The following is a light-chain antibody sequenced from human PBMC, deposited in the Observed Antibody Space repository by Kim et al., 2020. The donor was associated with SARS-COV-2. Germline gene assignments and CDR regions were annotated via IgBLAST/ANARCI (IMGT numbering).Light chain of an antibody. CDR3: QSYDSSLSEGV. CDR2: GNS. CDR1: SSNIGAGYD. J-gene: IGLJ2*01. Sequence: QGVTISCTGSSSNIGAGYDVHWYQQLPETAPKLLIYGNSNRPSGVPDRFSGSKSGTSASLAITGLQAEDEADYYCQSYDSSLSEGVFGGGTQLTVL. V-gene: IGLV1-40*01.